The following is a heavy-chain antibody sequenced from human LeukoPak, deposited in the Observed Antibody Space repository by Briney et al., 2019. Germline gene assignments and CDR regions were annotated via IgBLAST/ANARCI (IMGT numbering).Heavy chain of an antibody. Sequence: GGSLRLSCAASGFTFSSYAMTWVRQAPGKGLEWVSAISGSGGTTSYADSVKGRFTISRDNPENTLYLQMNSLRAEDTAVYYCAKYMVVPDYWGQGTLVTVSS. CDR1: GFTFSSYA. D-gene: IGHD2-21*01. J-gene: IGHJ4*02. V-gene: IGHV3-23*01. CDR2: ISGSGGTT. CDR3: AKYMVVPDY.